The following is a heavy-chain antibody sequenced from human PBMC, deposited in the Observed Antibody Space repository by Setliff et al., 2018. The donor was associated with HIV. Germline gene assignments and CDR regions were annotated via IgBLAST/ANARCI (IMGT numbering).Heavy chain of an antibody. J-gene: IGHJ4*01. CDR3: ARREGNSYIDY. Sequence: GESLKISCKGSGYSFTSYWIAWVRQKPGKGLEWMGIIFPGDSKMRYSASFQGQVTISVDKSISTAYLQWSSLKASDSAIYFCARREGNSYIDYWGRGSLVTVSS. V-gene: IGHV5-51*01. CDR2: IFPGDSKM. CDR1: GYSFTSYW. D-gene: IGHD3-16*01.